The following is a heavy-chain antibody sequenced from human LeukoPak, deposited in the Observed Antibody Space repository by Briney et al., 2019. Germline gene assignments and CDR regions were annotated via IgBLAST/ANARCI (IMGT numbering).Heavy chain of an antibody. CDR1: GFTFGDYA. J-gene: IGHJ4*02. CDR2: IRSKAYGGTT. CDR3: TSVKYYDFWSGFYY. D-gene: IGHD3-3*01. V-gene: IGHV3-49*03. Sequence: PWGSLRLSCTASGFTFGDYAMSWFRQAPGKVLEWVGFIRSKAYGGTTEYAASVKGRFTISRDDSKSIAYLQMNSLKTEDTAVYYCTSVKYYDFWSGFYYWGQGTLVTVSS.